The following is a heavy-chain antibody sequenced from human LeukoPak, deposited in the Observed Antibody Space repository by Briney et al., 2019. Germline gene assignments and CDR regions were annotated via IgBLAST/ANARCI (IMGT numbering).Heavy chain of an antibody. V-gene: IGHV3-23*01. CDR1: GFTFSSYA. J-gene: IGHJ4*02. Sequence: GGSLRLSCAGSGFTFSSYAMSWVRQAPGKGLEWVSAISGSGGSTYYADSVKGRFTISRDNSKNTLYLQMNSLRAEDTAVYYCAKYGYSTSSGWYDTNFDYWGQGTLVTVSS. D-gene: IGHD6-19*01. CDR2: ISGSGGST. CDR3: AKYGYSTSSGWYDTNFDY.